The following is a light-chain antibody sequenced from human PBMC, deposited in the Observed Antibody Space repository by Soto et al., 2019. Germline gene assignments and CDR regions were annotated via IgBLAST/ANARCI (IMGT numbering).Light chain of an antibody. CDR1: RSNIGAGND. V-gene: IGLV1-40*01. J-gene: IGLJ2*01. CDR2: GXX. CDR3: QSYDSSLSGSV. Sequence: QSVLTQPPSVSGAPGQRVTISCTGSRSNIGAGNDVHWYQQLPGTAPKLLIYGXXNXXXXXXXXXXGSKSGTSASLAITGXXXXXXXXXXCQSYDSSLSGSVFGGGTKLTVL.